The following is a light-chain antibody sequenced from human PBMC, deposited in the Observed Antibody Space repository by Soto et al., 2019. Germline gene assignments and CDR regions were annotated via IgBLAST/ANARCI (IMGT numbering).Light chain of an antibody. CDR1: QDISTY. V-gene: IGKV1-9*01. CDR2: LAS. CDR3: QQLDSDHPWT. J-gene: IGKJ1*01. Sequence: IQLTQSPSSLSASVGDRVTITCRASQDISTYLAWYQQNPGRAPKLLIYLASTLHTGVPSRFSGSGSGTEFTLTISSLQPDDFATYYCQQLDSDHPWTFGQGTRVEIK.